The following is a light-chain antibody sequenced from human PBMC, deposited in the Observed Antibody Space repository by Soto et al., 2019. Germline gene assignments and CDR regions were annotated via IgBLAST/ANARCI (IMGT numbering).Light chain of an antibody. V-gene: IGKV3-20*01. J-gene: IGKJ3*01. CDR1: QSVSSSY. CDR2: GAS. Sequence: EIVLTQSPGTLSLSPGERATLSCRASQSVSSSYLAWYQQKPGQAPRLLIYGASSRATGSPDRFSGSGSGTVFTLTISGLEPEDFAVYYCKQYGSSLFTFGPGTKVDIK. CDR3: KQYGSSLFT.